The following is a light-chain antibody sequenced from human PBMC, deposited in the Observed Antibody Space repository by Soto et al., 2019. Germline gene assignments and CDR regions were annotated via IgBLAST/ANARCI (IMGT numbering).Light chain of an antibody. CDR1: SSNIGSHY. Sequence: PGQKVTISCSGRSSNIGSHYVSWYQQFPGTAPKLLIYDNNQRPSGIPDRFSASKSGTSATLGITGLQPGDEADYYCGTWDSSLTAGVFGTGTKVTVL. J-gene: IGLJ1*01. CDR3: GTWDSSLTAGV. V-gene: IGLV1-51*01. CDR2: DNN.